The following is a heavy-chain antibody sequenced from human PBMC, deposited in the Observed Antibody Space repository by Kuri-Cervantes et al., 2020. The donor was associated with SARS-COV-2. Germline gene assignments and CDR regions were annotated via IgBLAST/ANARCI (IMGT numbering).Heavy chain of an antibody. D-gene: IGHD3-10*01. CDR3: AKDKGFGELFFDY. Sequence: GESLKISCVASGFTFSRYSMNWVRQAPGKGLEWVSGISGDGDRADYADSVKGRFTISRDNSKNVLYLQMNSLRAEDTAVYYCAKDKGFGELFFDYWGQGTLVTVSS. V-gene: IGHV3-23*01. CDR1: GFTFSRYS. J-gene: IGHJ4*02. CDR2: ISGDGDRA.